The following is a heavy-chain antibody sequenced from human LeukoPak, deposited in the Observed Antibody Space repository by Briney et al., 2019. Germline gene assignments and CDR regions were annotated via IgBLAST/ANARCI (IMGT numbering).Heavy chain of an antibody. CDR3: TRGGSVPATRSFDY. CDR1: GFTVSSDY. D-gene: IGHD6-19*01. V-gene: IGHV3-66*01. CDR2: IYSGGTT. Sequence: GGSLRLSCAASGFTVSSDYMSWVRQAPGKGLAWLSVIYSGGTTYYADSVKGRFTTSRDNSKNTVYLQMNSLRVEDTAVYYCTRGGSVPATRSFDYWGQGTLVTVSS. J-gene: IGHJ4*02.